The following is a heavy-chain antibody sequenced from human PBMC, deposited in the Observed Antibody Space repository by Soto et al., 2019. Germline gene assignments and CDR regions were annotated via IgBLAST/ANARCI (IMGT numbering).Heavy chain of an antibody. V-gene: IGHV3-23*01. J-gene: IGHJ4*02. Sequence: EVQLLESGGGLVQPGGSLRLSCAASGFTFSSYVMSWVRQAPGKGLEWVSAISGSGGSTYYADSVKGRFTISRDNSKNTLYLQMNSLRAEDTAVYYCAKNDILTGFGGCDYWGQGTLVTVSS. CDR1: GFTFSSYV. CDR3: AKNDILTGFGGCDY. CDR2: ISGSGGST. D-gene: IGHD3-9*01.